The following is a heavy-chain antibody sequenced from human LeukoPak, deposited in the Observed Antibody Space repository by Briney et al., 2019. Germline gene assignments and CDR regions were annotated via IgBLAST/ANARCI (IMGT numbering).Heavy chain of an antibody. CDR3: ARYDVGWYYFDY. J-gene: IGHJ4*02. CDR2: IYHSGST. D-gene: IGHD6-19*01. CDR1: GGSISSSNR. Sequence: SETLSLTCVVSGGSISSSNRWSWVRQPPEKGLEWIGEIYHSGSTNYNPSLKSRVTISVDKSKNQFSLKLSSVTAADTAVYYCARYDVGWYYFDYWGQGTLVTVSS. V-gene: IGHV4-4*02.